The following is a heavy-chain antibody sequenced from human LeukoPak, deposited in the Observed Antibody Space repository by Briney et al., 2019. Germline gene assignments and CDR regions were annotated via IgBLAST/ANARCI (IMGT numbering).Heavy chain of an antibody. Sequence: PSETLSLTCTVSGGSIRNYYWSWIRQPPGKGLEWIGYIYYSGNTNQNPSLKSRVTISVDTSKNQFSLKLSSVTAADTAVYYCVRHARDSYNYVEYWGQGALVTVSS. CDR3: VRHARDSYNYVEY. J-gene: IGHJ4*02. D-gene: IGHD5-24*01. CDR1: GGSIRNYY. CDR2: IYYSGNT. V-gene: IGHV4-59*08.